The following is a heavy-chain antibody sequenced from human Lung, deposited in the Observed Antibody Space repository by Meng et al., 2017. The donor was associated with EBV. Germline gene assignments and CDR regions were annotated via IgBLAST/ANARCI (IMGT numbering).Heavy chain of an antibody. CDR3: LRDLAGSDDY. CDR1: GFTFSSYW. D-gene: IGHD1-14*01. CDR2: TNEDGAIT. V-gene: IGHV3-74*01. J-gene: IGHJ4*02. Sequence: EVQLVESGGALVQPGGSLRLSCAASGFTFSSYWMHWVRQVPGKGLVWVARTNEDGAITNYADSVKGRFTISRDNAKNTLYLQMNSLRAEDTAVYYCLRDLAGSDDYWGQGTLVTVSS.